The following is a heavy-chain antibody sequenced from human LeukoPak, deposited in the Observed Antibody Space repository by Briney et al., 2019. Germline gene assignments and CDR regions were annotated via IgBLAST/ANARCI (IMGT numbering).Heavy chain of an antibody. CDR3: AKGSGEVDY. Sequence: PGGSLRLSCAASGFTFSSYSMNWVRQAPGKGLEWVSPVSSSSSYIYYADSVKGRFTISRDNAKNSLYLQMNSLRAEDTAVYYCAKGSGEVDYWGQGTPVSVSS. CDR2: VSSSSSYI. CDR1: GFTFSSYS. D-gene: IGHD3-16*01. J-gene: IGHJ4*02. V-gene: IGHV3-21*01.